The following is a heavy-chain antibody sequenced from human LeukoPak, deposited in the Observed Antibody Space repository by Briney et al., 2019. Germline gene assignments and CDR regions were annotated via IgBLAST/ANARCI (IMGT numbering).Heavy chain of an antibody. CDR2: INTDETVT. CDR1: GFTFSKYW. V-gene: IGHV3-74*01. Sequence: SGGSLRLSCAASGFTFSKYWMLWVRQAPGKGLESVSRINTDETVTTYADSVKGRFTVSRDNADNTMFLQMNSVRDEDTAVYYCATKQWLAPPPDSWGQGTPVTVSS. CDR3: ATKQWLAPPPDS. D-gene: IGHD6-19*01. J-gene: IGHJ4*02.